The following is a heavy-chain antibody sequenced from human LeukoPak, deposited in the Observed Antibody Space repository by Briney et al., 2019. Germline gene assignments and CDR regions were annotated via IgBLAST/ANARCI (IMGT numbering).Heavy chain of an antibody. CDR2: IYHSGST. Sequence: SETLSLTCAVSGYSISSGYYWGWIRQPPGKGLEWIGSIYHSGSTYYNPSLKSRVTMSVDTSKNQFSLKLSSVTAADTAVYYCARLRRDGYNYYYYYYMDVWGKGTTVTVSS. CDR1: GYSISSGYY. CDR3: ARLRRDGYNYYYYYYMDV. V-gene: IGHV4-38-2*01. D-gene: IGHD5-24*01. J-gene: IGHJ6*03.